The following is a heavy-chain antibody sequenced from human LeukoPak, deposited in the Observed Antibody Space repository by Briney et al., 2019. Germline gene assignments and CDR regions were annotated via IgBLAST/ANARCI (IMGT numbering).Heavy chain of an antibody. D-gene: IGHD1/OR15-1a*01. CDR2: INQDGSET. Sequence: PGGSLRLSCVGSEFTFSSYWMTWVRQAQGDGLEWVANINQDGSETHYVDSVEGRFTISRDNARNSLFLQLNILRAEDTALYYCARVGSEQYRGAFDIWGQGTMVTVSS. J-gene: IGHJ3*02. V-gene: IGHV3-7*01. CDR1: EFTFSSYW. CDR3: ARVGSEQYRGAFDI.